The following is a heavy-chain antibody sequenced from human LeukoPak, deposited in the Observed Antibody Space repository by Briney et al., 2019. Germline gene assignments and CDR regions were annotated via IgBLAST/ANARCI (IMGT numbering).Heavy chain of an antibody. CDR2: IKQDGSET. J-gene: IGHJ6*03. Sequence: GGSLRLSCEGSGFTFSSYWMNWVRQAPGKGREWVANIKQDGSETYHVDSVKGRFTISRDNAKNSLYLQMNSLRADDTAMYYCARGASGHSSNWNFPYYYYYMDVWGKGTTVTISS. V-gene: IGHV3-7*01. CDR3: ARGASGHSSNWNFPYYYYYMDV. D-gene: IGHD6-13*01. CDR1: GFTFSSYW.